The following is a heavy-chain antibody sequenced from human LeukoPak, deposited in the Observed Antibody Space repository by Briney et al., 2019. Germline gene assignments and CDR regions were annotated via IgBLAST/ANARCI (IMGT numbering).Heavy chain of an antibody. CDR1: GFTFSSYA. CDR3: ARAPLYYYYYYMDV. CDR2: ISDDGSNK. V-gene: IGHV3-30*03. J-gene: IGHJ6*03. Sequence: GGSLRLSCAASGFTFSSYAMHWVRQAPGKGLEWVAVISDDGSNKYYADSVKGRFTISRDNAKNSLYLQMNSLRAEDTAVYYCARAPLYYYYYYMDVWGKGTTVTVSS.